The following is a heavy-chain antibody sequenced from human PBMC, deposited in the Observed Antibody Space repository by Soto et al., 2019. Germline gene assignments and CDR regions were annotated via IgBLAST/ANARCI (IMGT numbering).Heavy chain of an antibody. J-gene: IGHJ1*01. D-gene: IGHD3-22*01. CDR2: ISSSSSSI. V-gene: IGHV3-48*02. CDR3: ARDSDYYDSSGYYPEYFQH. Sequence: PGGSLRLSCAASGFTFSSYSMSWVRQAPGKGLEWVSYISSSSSSIYYADSVKGRFTISRDNAKNSLYLQMNSLRDEDTAVYYCARDSDYYDSSGYYPEYFQHWGQGTLVTVSS. CDR1: GFTFSSYS.